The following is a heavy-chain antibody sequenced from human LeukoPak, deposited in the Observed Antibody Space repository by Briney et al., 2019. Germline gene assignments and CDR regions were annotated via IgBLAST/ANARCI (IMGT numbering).Heavy chain of an antibody. Sequence: SETLSLTCTVSGVSISSSNYYWGWIPPPPGKGLEWFGNIFYSGSTHYNPSLNRQVTISVDTSKNQFSLKLNSVTAADTAVYHCTGLVVGTATIDYWGQGTLVTVSS. CDR3: TGLVVGTATIDY. J-gene: IGHJ4*02. D-gene: IGHD2-21*02. CDR2: IFYSGST. V-gene: IGHV4-39*01. CDR1: GVSISSSNYY.